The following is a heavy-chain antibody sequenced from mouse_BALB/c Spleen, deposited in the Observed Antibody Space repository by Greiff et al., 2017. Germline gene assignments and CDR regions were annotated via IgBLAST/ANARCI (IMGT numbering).Heavy chain of an antibody. CDR3: AREGLLRPIYAMDY. V-gene: IGHV1S137*01. Sequence: VKLMESGAELVRPGVSVKISCKGSGYTFTDYAMHWVKQSHAKSLEWIGVISTYYGDASYNQKFKGKATMTVDKSSSTAYMELARLTSEDSAIYYCAREGLLRPIYAMDYWGQGTSVTVSS. CDR2: ISTYYGDA. CDR1: GYTFTDYA. D-gene: IGHD2-3*01. J-gene: IGHJ4*01.